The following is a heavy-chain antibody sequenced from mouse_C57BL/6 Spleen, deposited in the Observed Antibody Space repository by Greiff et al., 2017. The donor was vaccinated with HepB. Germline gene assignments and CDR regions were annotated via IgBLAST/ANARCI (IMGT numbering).Heavy chain of an antibody. CDR1: GYAFSSSW. J-gene: IGHJ2*01. CDR3: ARRGKLGFDY. CDR2: IYPGDGDT. V-gene: IGHV1-82*01. Sequence: VMLVESGPELVKPGASVKISCKASGYAFSSSWMNWVKQRPGKGLEWIGRIYPGDGDTNYNGKFKGKATLTADKSSSTAYMQLSSLTSEDSAVYFCARRGKLGFDYWGQGTTLTVSS. D-gene: IGHD4-1*01.